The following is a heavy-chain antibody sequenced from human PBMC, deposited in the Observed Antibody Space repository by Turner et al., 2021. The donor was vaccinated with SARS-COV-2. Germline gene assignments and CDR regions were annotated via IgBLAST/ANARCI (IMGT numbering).Heavy chain of an antibody. CDR2: MNPDSGNT. CDR3: ARGGYCSSTSCSPYWYFDL. J-gene: IGHJ2*01. CDR1: GYPFTSYD. D-gene: IGHD2-2*01. V-gene: IGHV1-8*03. Sequence: QVQLVQSGAEVKKPGASVKVSCKASGYPFTSYDINWVRQATGQGLEWMGWMNPDSGNTAYAQKFQGRVTITRNTSISTAYMELSSLRSEDTAVYYCARGGYCSSTSCSPYWYFDLWGRGTLVTVSS.